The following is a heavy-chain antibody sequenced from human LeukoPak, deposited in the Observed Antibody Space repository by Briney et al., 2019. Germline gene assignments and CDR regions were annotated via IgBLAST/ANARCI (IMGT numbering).Heavy chain of an antibody. J-gene: IGHJ6*02. V-gene: IGHV4-34*01. D-gene: IGHD2-2*02. Sequence: PSETLSLTCAVYDGSFSGYYWSWIRQPPGKGLEWIGEINHSGSTNYNPSLKSRVTISADTSKNQFSLKLSSVTAADTAVYYCARGLPAAIRPYGMDVWGQGTTVTVSS. CDR2: INHSGST. CDR3: ARGLPAAIRPYGMDV. CDR1: DGSFSGYY.